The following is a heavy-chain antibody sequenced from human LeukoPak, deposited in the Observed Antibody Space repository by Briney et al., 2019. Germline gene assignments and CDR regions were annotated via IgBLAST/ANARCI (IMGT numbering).Heavy chain of an antibody. D-gene: IGHD3-10*01. CDR3: ARSGSHLWFGELSLSY. J-gene: IGHJ4*02. V-gene: IGHV4-59*01. Sequence: SETLSLTCTVSGGSIRSYYWSWVRQPPGKGLEWIGYIYSSGTTNYNPSLKSRVTISIDTSKNQFSLKLSSVTAADTAVYYCARSGSHLWFGELSLSYWGQGTLVTVSS. CDR2: IYSSGTT. CDR1: GGSIRSYY.